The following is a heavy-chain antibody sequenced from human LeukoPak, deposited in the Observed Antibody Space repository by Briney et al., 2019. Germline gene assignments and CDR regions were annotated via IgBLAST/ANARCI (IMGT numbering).Heavy chain of an antibody. V-gene: IGHV1-2*02. CDR3: ARVKRTTDFNYDFWSGPTFDY. J-gene: IGHJ4*02. CDR1: GYTFTGYY. D-gene: IGHD3-3*01. Sequence: ASVKVSCKVSGYTFTGYYMHWVRQAPGQGLEWMGWINPNSGGTNYAQKFQGRVTMTRDTSISTAYMELSRLRSDDTAVYYCARVKRTTDFNYDFWSGPTFDYWGQGTLVTVSS. CDR2: INPNSGGT.